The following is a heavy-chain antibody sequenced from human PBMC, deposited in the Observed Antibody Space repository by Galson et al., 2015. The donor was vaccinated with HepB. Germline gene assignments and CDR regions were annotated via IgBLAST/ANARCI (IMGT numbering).Heavy chain of an antibody. Sequence: SLRLSCAVSGFTFSSYWMTWVRQAPGKGLEWVANIKQDGNEKYYVDSVKGRFTISRDNAKNSLYLQMNSLRAEDTAVYYCARRRAVYDFWDAFDIWGQGTMVTVSS. CDR3: ARRRAVYDFWDAFDI. CDR2: IKQDGNEK. V-gene: IGHV3-7*03. J-gene: IGHJ3*02. D-gene: IGHD3-3*01. CDR1: GFTFSSYW.